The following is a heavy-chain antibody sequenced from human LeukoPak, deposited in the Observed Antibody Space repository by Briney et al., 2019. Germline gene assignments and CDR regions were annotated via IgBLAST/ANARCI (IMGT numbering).Heavy chain of an antibody. CDR3: AKAYLNSRAAAGNDAFDV. J-gene: IGHJ3*01. Sequence: GGSLRLSCAASGFTFSSYAMSWVRQAPGKGLEWVSSISGSGSSAYFADSVKGRFTISRDNSKNTLNLQMNSLRAEDTAIYYCAKAYLNSRAAAGNDAFDVWGQGTMITVSS. D-gene: IGHD6-13*01. CDR2: ISGSGSSA. V-gene: IGHV3-23*01. CDR1: GFTFSSYA.